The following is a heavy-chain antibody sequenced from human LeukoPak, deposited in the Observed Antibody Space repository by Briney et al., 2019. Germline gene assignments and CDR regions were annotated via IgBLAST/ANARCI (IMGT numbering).Heavy chain of an antibody. CDR1: GFTFSSYA. V-gene: IGHV3-30-3*01. J-gene: IGHJ4*02. CDR2: ISYDGSNK. D-gene: IGHD1-26*01. Sequence: PGRPLRLSCAASGFTFSSYAMHWVRQAPGKGLEWVAVISYDGSNKYYADSVKGRFTISRDNSKNTLYLQMNSLRAEDTAVYYCARLVGAERYLADNWGQGTLVTVSS. CDR3: ARLVGAERYLADN.